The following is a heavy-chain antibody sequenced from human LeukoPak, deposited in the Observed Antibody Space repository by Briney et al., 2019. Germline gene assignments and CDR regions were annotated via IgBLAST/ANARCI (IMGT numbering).Heavy chain of an antibody. D-gene: IGHD6-13*01. CDR2: IYYSGST. V-gene: IGHV4-31*03. Sequence: PSQTLSLTCTVSGGSISSGGYYWSWIRQHPGKGLEWIGYIYYSGSTYYNPSLKSRVTISVDTSKYQFSLKLSSVTAADTAVYYCTRVAAAANFDYWGQGTLVTVSS. CDR3: TRVAAAANFDY. J-gene: IGHJ4*02. CDR1: GGSISSGGYY.